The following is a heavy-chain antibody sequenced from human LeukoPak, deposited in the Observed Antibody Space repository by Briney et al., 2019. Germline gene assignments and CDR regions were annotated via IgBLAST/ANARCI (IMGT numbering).Heavy chain of an antibody. CDR1: GYTFTSYY. CDR2: IIPIFGTA. V-gene: IGHV1-69*06. Sequence: SVKVSCKASGYTFTSYYIHWVRQAPGQGLEWMGGIIPIFGTANYAQKFQGRVTITADKSTSTAYMELSSLRSEDTAVYYCARGRPTTSIAAAGVNWFDPWGQGTLVTVSS. J-gene: IGHJ5*02. CDR3: ARGRPTTSIAAAGVNWFDP. D-gene: IGHD6-13*01.